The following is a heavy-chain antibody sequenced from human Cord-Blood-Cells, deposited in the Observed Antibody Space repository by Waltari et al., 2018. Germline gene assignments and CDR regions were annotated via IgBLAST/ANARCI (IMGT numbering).Heavy chain of an antibody. CDR3: ARDLGLGFRELSGYFDY. CDR1: GGTFSSYA. Sequence: QVQLVQSGAEVKKPGSSVKVSCKASGGTFSSYAISWVRQAPGQGLEWMGGIIPIFGTANYAQKFQGRVTITADKSTSTAYMELSSLRSEDTAVYYCARDLGLGFRELSGYFDYWGQGTLVTVSS. J-gene: IGHJ4*02. D-gene: IGHD3-10*01. V-gene: IGHV1-69*06. CDR2: IIPIFGTA.